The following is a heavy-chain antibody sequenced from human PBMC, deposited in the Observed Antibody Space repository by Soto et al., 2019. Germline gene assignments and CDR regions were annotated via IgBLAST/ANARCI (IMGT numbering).Heavy chain of an antibody. D-gene: IGHD5-12*01. J-gene: IGHJ4*02. CDR3: AKDNPTTAY. CDR2: ITYDGADK. CDR1: GFTFSSSG. V-gene: IGHV3-30*18. Sequence: QVQLVESGGGVVQPGRSLRLSCAASGFTFSSSGMHWVRQAPGKGLEWVAIITYDGADKHYADSVRGRFTISRDNSKNTLFLQMNSLRAEDTAIYYCAKDNPTTAYWGQGTLVTVSS.